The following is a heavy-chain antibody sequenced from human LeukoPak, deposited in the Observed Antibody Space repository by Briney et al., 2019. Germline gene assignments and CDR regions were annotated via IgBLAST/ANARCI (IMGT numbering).Heavy chain of an antibody. J-gene: IGHJ4*02. Sequence: GGSLRLSCAASGFTFSSYAMHWVRQAPGKGLEWVAVISYDGTNKYYADSVKGRFTISRDNSKKTLYLQMNSLRAEDTAVYYCARLYSGYEYYFDYWGQGTLVTVSS. V-gene: IGHV3-30*14. CDR1: GFTFSSYA. CDR3: ARLYSGYEYYFDY. CDR2: ISYDGTNK. D-gene: IGHD5-12*01.